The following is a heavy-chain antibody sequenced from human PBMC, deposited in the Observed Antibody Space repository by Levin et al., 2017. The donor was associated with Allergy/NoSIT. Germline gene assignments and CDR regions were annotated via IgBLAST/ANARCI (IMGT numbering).Heavy chain of an antibody. V-gene: IGHV1-2*02. CDR1: GYTFIDYY. CDR2: INPRSGGT. Sequence: ASVKVSCKTSGYTFIDYYIHWVRQAPGQGLVWMGWINPRSGGTKYAQKFQGRVTMTRDTSVSTVYMELSGLISADTAVYYCARVVTSTALGHWGQGTLVTVSS. D-gene: IGHD1-26*01. J-gene: IGHJ4*02. CDR3: ARVVTSTALGH.